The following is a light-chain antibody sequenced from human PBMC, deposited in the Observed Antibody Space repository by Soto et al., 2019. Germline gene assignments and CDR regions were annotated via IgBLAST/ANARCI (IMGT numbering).Light chain of an antibody. V-gene: IGLV2-14*01. CDR1: SSDVGGYEY. J-gene: IGLJ1*01. CDR3: ASITRSSTSV. Sequence: QSALSQPASVSGSPGQSITISCTGTSSDVGGYEYVSWYQHQPDKAHKLIIYDVTNRPSGVSTRFSGSKSGNTASLTISGIQTEDEADYYCASITRSSTSVFGTGTKVTVL. CDR2: DVT.